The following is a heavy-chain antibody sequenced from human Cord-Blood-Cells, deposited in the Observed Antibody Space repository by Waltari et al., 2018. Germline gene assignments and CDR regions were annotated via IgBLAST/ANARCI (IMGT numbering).Heavy chain of an antibody. CDR1: GGSFRGYY. CDR2: INHSGST. J-gene: IGHJ4*02. V-gene: IGHV4-34*01. CDR3: ARALYYYDSSGPLDY. D-gene: IGHD3-22*01. Sequence: VQLQQWGAGLLKPSETLSLTCAVYGGSFRGYYWSWIRQPPGKGLEWIGEINHSGSTNYNPSLKSRVTISVDTSKNQFSLKLSSVTAADTAVYYCARALYYYDSSGPLDYWGQGTLVTVSS.